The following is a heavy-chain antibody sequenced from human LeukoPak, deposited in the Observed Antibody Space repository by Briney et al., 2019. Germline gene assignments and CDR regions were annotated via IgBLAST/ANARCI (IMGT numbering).Heavy chain of an antibody. CDR1: GFTFSSYG. CDR3: AKNKDYDILTGYYKNYYYYGMDV. Sequence: TGRSLRLSCAASGFTFSSYGMHWVRQAPGKGLEWVAVISYDGSNKYYADSVKGRFTISRDNSKNTLYLQMNSLRAEDTAVYYCAKNKDYDILTGYYKNYYYYGMDVWGQGTTVTVSS. CDR2: ISYDGSNK. J-gene: IGHJ6*02. D-gene: IGHD3-9*01. V-gene: IGHV3-30*18.